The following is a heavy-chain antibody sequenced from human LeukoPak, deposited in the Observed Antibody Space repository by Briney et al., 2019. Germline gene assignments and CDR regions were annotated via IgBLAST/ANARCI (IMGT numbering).Heavy chain of an antibody. CDR2: IASDGSST. V-gene: IGHV3-74*01. Sequence: AGGSLRLSCAASVFDFSSNCINWVRHAPWKGRVWVSRIASDGSSTTYADSVKGRFSISRDNAKNTLYLQMNSLRVEDTAVYYCARGRPHGNDYWGQGTLVTVSS. CDR3: ARGRPHGNDY. CDR1: VFDFSSNC. D-gene: IGHD4-23*01. J-gene: IGHJ4*02.